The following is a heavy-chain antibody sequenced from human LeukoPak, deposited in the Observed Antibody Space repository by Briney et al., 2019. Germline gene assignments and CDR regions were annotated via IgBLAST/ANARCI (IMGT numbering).Heavy chain of an antibody. CDR3: ARETTSRYSGSYWDY. V-gene: IGHV1-2*02. J-gene: IGHJ4*02. CDR1: GYTFTDYY. CDR2: INPNSGGT. Sequence: ASVKVSCKASGYTFTDYYIHWVRQAPVQGLEWMGWINPNSGGTSYAQKFQGRVTMTRDTSISTAYMELTRLTSDDTAVYFCARETTSRYSGSYWDYWGQGTLVPVSS. D-gene: IGHD1-26*01.